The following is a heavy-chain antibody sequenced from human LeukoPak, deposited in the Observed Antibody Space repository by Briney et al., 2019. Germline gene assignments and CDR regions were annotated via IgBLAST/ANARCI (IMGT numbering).Heavy chain of an antibody. CDR3: ARRYGDYGFGYFDY. J-gene: IGHJ4*02. CDR1: GGSISSGGYS. D-gene: IGHD4-17*01. CDR2: IYSSGSP. V-gene: IGHV4-61*08. Sequence: SETLSLTCAVSGGSISSGGYSWSWIRQPPGKGLELIGYIYSSGSPNYNSSLKSRVSISVDTSKNQFSLKLSSVTAADTAVYYCARRYGDYGFGYFDYWGQGTLVTVSS.